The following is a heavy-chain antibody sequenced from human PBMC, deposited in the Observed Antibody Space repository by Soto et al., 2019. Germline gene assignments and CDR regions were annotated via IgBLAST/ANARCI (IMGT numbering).Heavy chain of an antibody. CDR3: ARGGYYDSSGSRDYPYQGMDV. D-gene: IGHD3-22*01. V-gene: IGHV1-18*01. CDR2: ISPYNDDT. CDR1: GYTFSSYA. J-gene: IGHJ6*01. Sequence: ASVKVSCKASGYTFSSYAISWVRQAPGQGLEWLGWISPYNDDTKYAQKLQGRVFMTTDTPTKTAHLDLRSLRSDDTAVYYCARGGYYDSSGSRDYPYQGMDVWG.